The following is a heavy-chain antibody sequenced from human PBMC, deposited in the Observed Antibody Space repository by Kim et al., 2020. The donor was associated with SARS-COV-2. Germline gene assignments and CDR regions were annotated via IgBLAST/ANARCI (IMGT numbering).Heavy chain of an antibody. D-gene: IGHD6-13*01. CDR3: ARPAISTPGTGWFDP. J-gene: IGHJ5*02. Sequence: ASVKVSCKASGYTFTSYVMHWVRQAPGQRLEWMGWINAGNGDTKYSQKFQGRVTITWDTAASTAYMELSSLRSEDTAVYYCARPAISTPGTGWFDPWGQGTQVTVSS. CDR2: INAGNGDT. V-gene: IGHV1-3*01. CDR1: GYTFTSYV.